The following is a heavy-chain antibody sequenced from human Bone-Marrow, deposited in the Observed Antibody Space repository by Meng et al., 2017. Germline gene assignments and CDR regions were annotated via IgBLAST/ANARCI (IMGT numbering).Heavy chain of an antibody. D-gene: IGHD4-11*01. CDR1: GFTFGDYA. CDR3: TRPGDYSLVYYFDY. V-gene: IGHV3-49*04. J-gene: IGHJ4*02. Sequence: GESLKISCTASGFTFGDYAMSWVRQAPGKGLEWVGFIRSKAYGGTTEYAASVKGRFTISRDDSKSIAYLQMNSLKTEDTAVYYCTRPGDYSLVYYFDYWGQGTLVTVSS. CDR2: IRSKAYGGTT.